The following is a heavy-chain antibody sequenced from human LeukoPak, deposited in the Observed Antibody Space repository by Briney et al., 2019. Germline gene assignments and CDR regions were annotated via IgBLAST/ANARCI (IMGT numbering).Heavy chain of an antibody. D-gene: IGHD2-15*01. J-gene: IGHJ4*02. V-gene: IGHV4-4*02. CDR2: IYHSGTA. Sequence: SETLSLTCAVSGGSISSSNWWSWVRQPPGKGLEWIGEIYHSGTANYNPSLKSRVTISVDKSKNQFSLKLSSVTAADTAVYYCARDSRYCSGGNCHLRFDYWGQGTQVTVSS. CDR1: GGSISSSNW. CDR3: ARDSRYCSGGNCHLRFDY.